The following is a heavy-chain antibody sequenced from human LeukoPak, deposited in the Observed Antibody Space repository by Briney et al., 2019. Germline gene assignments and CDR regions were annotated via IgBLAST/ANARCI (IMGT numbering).Heavy chain of an antibody. CDR3: VRQGTNSGYYLLDY. CDR1: GGSISSYY. V-gene: IGHV4-59*01. CDR2: IYYSGST. D-gene: IGHD3-3*01. J-gene: IGHJ4*02. Sequence: SETLSLTCTVSGGSISSYYWSWIRQPPGKGLEWIGYIYYSGSTNYNPSLKSRVTISVDTSKNQFSLKLSSVTAADTATYYCVRQGTNSGYYLLDYWGPGHLVTVSS.